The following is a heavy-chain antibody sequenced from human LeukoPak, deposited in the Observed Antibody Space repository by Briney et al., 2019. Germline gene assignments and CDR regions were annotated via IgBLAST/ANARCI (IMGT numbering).Heavy chain of an antibody. J-gene: IGHJ4*02. CDR2: IYYSGST. CDR3: ARDDSSGYLPIDY. V-gene: IGHV4-31*03. D-gene: IGHD3-22*01. CDR1: GGSISSGGYY. Sequence: SQTLSLTCTVSGGSISSGGYYWSWLRQHPGKGLEWIGYIYYSGSTYYNPSLKSRVTISVDTSKNQFSLKLSSVTAADTAVYYCARDDSSGYLPIDYWGQGTLVTVSS.